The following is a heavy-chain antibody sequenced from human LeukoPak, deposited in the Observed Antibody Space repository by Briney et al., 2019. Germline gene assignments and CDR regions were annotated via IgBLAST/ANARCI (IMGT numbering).Heavy chain of an antibody. CDR1: GGSFSSYY. CDR2: IYTSGST. V-gene: IGHV4-4*08. CDR3: ARRGTFSSSWYSD. Sequence: SETLSLTCTVSGGSFSSYYWSWIRQPPGKGLEWIGYIYTSGSTNYNPSLKSRVTVSIDTSKNQFSLRLSSVTASDTAVYYCARRGTFSSSWYSDWGQGTLVTVSS. D-gene: IGHD6-13*01. J-gene: IGHJ4*02.